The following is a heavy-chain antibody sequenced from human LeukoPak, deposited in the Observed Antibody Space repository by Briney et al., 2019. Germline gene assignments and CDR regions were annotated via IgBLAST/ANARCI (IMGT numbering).Heavy chain of an antibody. CDR2: IYYIGTT. CDR3: ARDTGMGYYDSSGYYSDAFDI. CDR1: GGSIGSGAYY. D-gene: IGHD3-22*01. Sequence: PQTLSPTCTVAGGSIGSGAYYRSWIRHHPGKGLEWIGYIYYIGTTYYNPSLKSRVSISEDTSKNQFSLKLSSVTAADTAVYYCARDTGMGYYDSSGYYSDAFDIWGQGTMVTVSS. J-gene: IGHJ3*02. V-gene: IGHV4-31*03.